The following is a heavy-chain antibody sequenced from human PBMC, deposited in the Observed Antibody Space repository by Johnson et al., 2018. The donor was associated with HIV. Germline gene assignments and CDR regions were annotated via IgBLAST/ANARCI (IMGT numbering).Heavy chain of an antibody. V-gene: IGHV3-66*01. CDR1: GFTFSSYG. D-gene: IGHD3-22*01. CDR3: ARVLYYYDSSGYWTNDAFDI. CDR2: IHSGGST. Sequence: VQLVESGGGVVQPGGSLRLSCAASGFTFSSYGMHWVRQAPGKGLEWVSVIHSGGSTYYADSVKGRFTISRDNSKNSLYLQMNSLRAEDTAVYYCARVLYYYDSSGYWTNDAFDIWGQGTMVTVSS. J-gene: IGHJ3*02.